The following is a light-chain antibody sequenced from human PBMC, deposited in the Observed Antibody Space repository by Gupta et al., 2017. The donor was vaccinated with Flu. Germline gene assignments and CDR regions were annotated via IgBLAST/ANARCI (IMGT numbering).Light chain of an antibody. CDR2: GAA. Sequence: EIVMPQSPATLSVSPGERATLSCTARQSVSSNLAWYQQKPGQAPRLLLYGAATRATGIPARFSGSGSGTEFTLTISSRQSEDFAVYYCQQYNNWPPITFGQGTRLEIK. J-gene: IGKJ5*01. CDR3: QQYNNWPPIT. V-gene: IGKV3-15*01. CDR1: QSVSSN.